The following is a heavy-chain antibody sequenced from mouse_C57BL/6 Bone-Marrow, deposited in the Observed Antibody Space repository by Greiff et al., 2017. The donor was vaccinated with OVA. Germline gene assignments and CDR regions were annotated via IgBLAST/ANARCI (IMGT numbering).Heavy chain of an antibody. V-gene: IGHV1-69*01. D-gene: IGHD1-1*01. CDR3: SFTTVVATRWYFDV. CDR1: GYTFTSYW. CDR2: IDPSDSYT. Sequence: QVHVKQPGAELVMPGASVKLSCKASGYTFTSYWMHWVKQRPGQGLEWIGEIDPSDSYTNYNQKFKGKSTLTVDKSSSTAYMQLSSLTSEDSAVYYCSFTTVVATRWYFDVWGTGTTVTVSS. J-gene: IGHJ1*03.